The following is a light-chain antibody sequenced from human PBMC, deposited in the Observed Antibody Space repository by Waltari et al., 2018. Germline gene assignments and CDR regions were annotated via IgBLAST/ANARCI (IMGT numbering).Light chain of an antibody. CDR1: SSAVAGYHY. Sequence: QSALTQPASVPGSPGQSITLSCTGTSSAVAGYHYVSSYQQHPGKAPKRMIFDVSNRPSGVSNRFSGSKSGNTASLTISGLQAEDAADYYCSSYISSSTLEVFGGGTRLTVL. V-gene: IGLV2-14*03. J-gene: IGLJ3*02. CDR3: SSYISSSTLEV. CDR2: DVS.